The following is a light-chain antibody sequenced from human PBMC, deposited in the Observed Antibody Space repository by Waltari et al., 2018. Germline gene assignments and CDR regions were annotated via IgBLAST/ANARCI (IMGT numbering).Light chain of an antibody. J-gene: IGKJ4*01. CDR2: GAS. CDR1: QSVPNNY. V-gene: IGKV3-20*01. Sequence: IVLTQSPGTLSLSPGERATLSCRAIQSVPNNYLAWYQHKPGQAPRLLIYGASSRATGTPDRISGSGSGTDFTLTISRLESEDSAVYFYQQYVSFTFGGGTKVEIK. CDR3: QQYVSFT.